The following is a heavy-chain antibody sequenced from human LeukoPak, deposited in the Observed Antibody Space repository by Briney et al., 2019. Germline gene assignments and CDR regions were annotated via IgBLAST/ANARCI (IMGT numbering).Heavy chain of an antibody. Sequence: SETLSLTCTVSGGSIDSRTYYGAWIRQPPGKGLEWIGSIHYSGNTYYNPSLKSRVTLSVDTSKNQFSLKLSSVTAADTAVYYCARDPGYSSGYSTGYFDYWGQGTLVTVSS. CDR2: IHYSGNT. D-gene: IGHD6-19*01. V-gene: IGHV4-39*07. CDR3: ARDPGYSSGYSTGYFDY. J-gene: IGHJ4*02. CDR1: GGSIDSRTYY.